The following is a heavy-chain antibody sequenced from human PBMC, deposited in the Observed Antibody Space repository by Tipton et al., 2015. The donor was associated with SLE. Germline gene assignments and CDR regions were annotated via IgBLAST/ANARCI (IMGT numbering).Heavy chain of an antibody. CDR2: IYATGST. V-gene: IGHV4-61*09. CDR1: GDSVSSGSYY. J-gene: IGHJ2*01. Sequence: TLSLTCTVSGDSVSSGSYYWSWIRQPAGKGLEWIGHIYATGSTRYNPSLKGRVTMSIDTSKNQISLKLKSATAADRAVYYCARGSGWPHWYFDLWGRGTLVTVSS. D-gene: IGHD6-19*01. CDR3: ARGSGWPHWYFDL.